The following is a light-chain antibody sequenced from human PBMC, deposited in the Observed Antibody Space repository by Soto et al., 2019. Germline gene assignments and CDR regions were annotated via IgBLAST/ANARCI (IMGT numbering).Light chain of an antibody. CDR3: CSYTSSATRV. J-gene: IGLJ1*01. CDR1: SSDVGGYDY. Sequence: QSALTQPASVSGSPGQSITISCTGTSSDVGGYDYVSWYQQYAGKAPKVMIYEVTKRPSGVSNRFSGSTSGNTASLTISGLQAEDEATYYCCSYTSSATRVFGTGTKVTVL. CDR2: EVT. V-gene: IGLV2-14*01.